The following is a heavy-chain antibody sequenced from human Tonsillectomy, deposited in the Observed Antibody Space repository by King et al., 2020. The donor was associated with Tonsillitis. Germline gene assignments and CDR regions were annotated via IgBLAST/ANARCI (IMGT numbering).Heavy chain of an antibody. Sequence: VQLVESGGGLTQPGGSLRLSCAASGLSVTSDFMAWFRQAPGMGLEWVSLLFNDGSAHYSDSVRGRFTISRDDSKNTVYLQMNSLRAEDTAVYYCARAGDCSGHSCLTVNIWGQGTKVTVSS. CDR3: ARAGDCSGHSCLTVNI. D-gene: IGHD2-15*01. CDR2: LFNDGSA. V-gene: IGHV3-53*01. J-gene: IGHJ3*02. CDR1: GLSVTSDF.